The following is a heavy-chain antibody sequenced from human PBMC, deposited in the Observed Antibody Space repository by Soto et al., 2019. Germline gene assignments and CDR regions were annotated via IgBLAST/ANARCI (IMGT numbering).Heavy chain of an antibody. Sequence: KTSETLSLTCTVSGGSISSYYWSWIRQPPGKGLEWIGYIYYSGSTNYNPSLKSRVTISVDTSKNQFSLNLSSVTAADTAVYYCASERSYCSSTSCFNWFDPWGQGTLVTVSS. CDR3: ASERSYCSSTSCFNWFDP. D-gene: IGHD2-2*01. J-gene: IGHJ5*02. CDR2: IYYSGST. CDR1: GGSISSYY. V-gene: IGHV4-59*01.